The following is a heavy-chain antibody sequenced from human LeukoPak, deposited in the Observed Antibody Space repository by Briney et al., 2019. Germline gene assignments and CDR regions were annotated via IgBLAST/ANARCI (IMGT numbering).Heavy chain of an antibody. Sequence: GRSLRLSCAASGFTFSSYAMHWVRQAPGKGLEWVAVMSYDESNKYYADSVKGRFTISRDNSKNTLYLQMNSLRAEDTAVYYCATFNCGGDCYSRDYWGQGTLVTVSS. CDR3: ATFNCGGDCYSRDY. CDR1: GFTFSSYA. J-gene: IGHJ4*02. V-gene: IGHV3-30*04. CDR2: MSYDESNK. D-gene: IGHD2-21*02.